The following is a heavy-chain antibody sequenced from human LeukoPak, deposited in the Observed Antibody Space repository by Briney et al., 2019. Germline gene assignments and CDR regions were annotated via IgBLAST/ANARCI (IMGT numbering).Heavy chain of an antibody. CDR3: ARGRPGLASAGTYDF. J-gene: IGHJ4*02. Sequence: ASVKVSCKASGYTFTSSDINWVRQAPGQGLEWMGWMNPNSGKTGYARKFQGRVTMTKNTSISTAYMEVSSLGYEDTAIYYRARGRPGLASAGTYDFWGQGTLITVSS. V-gene: IGHV1-8*01. CDR2: MNPNSGKT. D-gene: IGHD6-13*01. CDR1: GYTFTSSD.